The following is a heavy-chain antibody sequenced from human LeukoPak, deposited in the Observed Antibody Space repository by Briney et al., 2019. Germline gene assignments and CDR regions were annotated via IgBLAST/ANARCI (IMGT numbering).Heavy chain of an antibody. Sequence: GASVKLSCKASGYTFTSYYMHWVRQAPGQGLEWMGWINPNSGGTNYAQKFQGRVTMTRDTSISTAYMELSRLRSDDTAVYYCARPRVQRTFWYYGMDVWGQGTTVTVSS. CDR1: GYTFTSYY. CDR2: INPNSGGT. J-gene: IGHJ6*02. D-gene: IGHD6-25*01. V-gene: IGHV1-2*02. CDR3: ARPRVQRTFWYYGMDV.